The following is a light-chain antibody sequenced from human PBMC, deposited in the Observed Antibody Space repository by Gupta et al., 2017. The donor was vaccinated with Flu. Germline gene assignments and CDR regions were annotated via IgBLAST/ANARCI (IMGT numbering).Light chain of an antibody. V-gene: IGKV1-33*01. J-gene: IGKJ4*01. CDR1: QEINIF. CDR3: QQYSNAPLT. Sequence: DIQMTQSPSFLSASVGDRVNITCQASQEINIFLNWYQQKPGKDPKLLINKAFILETGVPSRFSGSGSGTDFVFSISSLQPEDIATYYCQQYSNAPLTFGGGTKVDIK. CDR2: KAF.